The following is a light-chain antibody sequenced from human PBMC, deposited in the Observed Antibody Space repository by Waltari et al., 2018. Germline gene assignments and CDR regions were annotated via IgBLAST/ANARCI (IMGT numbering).Light chain of an antibody. Sequence: DIVMTKSPDSLAVSLGERATINCKSSQSVLYSSNNKNYLAWYQQKPGQPPKLLIYWASTRESGVPDRFSGSGSGTDFTLTISSLQAEDVAVYYCQQYYSTPPHFGPGTKVDIK. CDR1: QSVLYSSNNKNY. CDR3: QQYYSTPPH. CDR2: WAS. V-gene: IGKV4-1*01. J-gene: IGKJ3*01.